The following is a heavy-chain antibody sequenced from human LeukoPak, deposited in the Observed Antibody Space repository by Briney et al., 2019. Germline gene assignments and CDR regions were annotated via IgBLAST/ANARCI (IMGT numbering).Heavy chain of an antibody. J-gene: IGHJ4*02. D-gene: IGHD3-10*01. Sequence: PSETLSLTCAVYGGSFSGYYWSWIRQPPGKGLEWIGEINHSGSTNYNPSLKSRVTISVDTSKNQFSLKLTSVTAADTAVYYCASGMVRGLAPVVLDYWGQGALVTVSS. V-gene: IGHV4-34*01. CDR3: ASGMVRGLAPVVLDY. CDR1: GGSFSGYY. CDR2: INHSGST.